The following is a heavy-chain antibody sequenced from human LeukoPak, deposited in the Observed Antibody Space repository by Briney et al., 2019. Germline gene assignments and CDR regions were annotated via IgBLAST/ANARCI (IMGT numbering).Heavy chain of an antibody. Sequence: GGSLRLSCAASGFTFSSYAMSWVRQAPGKGLEWVSAISGSGGSTYYADSVKGRFTISRDNSKNTLYLQMNSLRAEDTAVYYCAKDSYDYVWGSYDYWGQGTLVTASS. CDR1: GFTFSSYA. CDR2: ISGSGGST. CDR3: AKDSYDYVWGSYDY. D-gene: IGHD3-16*01. V-gene: IGHV3-23*01. J-gene: IGHJ4*02.